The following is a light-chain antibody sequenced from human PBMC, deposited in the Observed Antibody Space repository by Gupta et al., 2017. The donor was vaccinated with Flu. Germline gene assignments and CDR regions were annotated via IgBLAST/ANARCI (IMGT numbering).Light chain of an antibody. V-gene: IGKV2-28*01. CDR3: MQARQSPFT. CDR2: MGS. J-gene: IGKJ3*01. CDR1: QSLLHSNGYNY. Sequence: TQSPLSLPVTPEEPASISCRSSQSLLHSNGYNYLDWYLQKPGQSPQLLIYMGSNRASGVPDRFSGSGSGTDFTLKISRVEAEDVGVYYCMQARQSPFTFGPGTKVEIK.